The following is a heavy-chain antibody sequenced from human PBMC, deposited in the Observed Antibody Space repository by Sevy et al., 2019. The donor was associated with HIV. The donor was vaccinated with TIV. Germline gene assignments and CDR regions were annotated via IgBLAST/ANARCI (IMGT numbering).Heavy chain of an antibody. V-gene: IGHV1-69*10. D-gene: IGHD3-16*02. CDR3: ASDVSDNAFDI. J-gene: IGHJ3*02. CDR2: VIASVNMA. Sequence: ASVKVSCKASGGTFSTYIINWVRQAPGQGLEWMGGVIASVNMANSAQKFQGRVTITADGSTSTAYMELSSLTSEDTAVYYCASDVSDNAFDIWGQGTMVTVSS. CDR1: GGTFSTYI.